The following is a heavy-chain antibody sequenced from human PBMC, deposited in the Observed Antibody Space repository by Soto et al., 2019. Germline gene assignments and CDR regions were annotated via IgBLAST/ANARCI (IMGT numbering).Heavy chain of an antibody. CDR2: VYYRGRS. D-gene: IGHD4-17*01. Sequence: SETLSVTCTFSVGSVTNSSYCRGWIRQSPGKGLEWIGSVYYRGRSYSKSSVKSRVTISVDTSKNRFSLSLNSVTASDTAVYFCVSQRTTVQTQAYFDYWGPGAMVTGSS. V-gene: IGHV4-39*01. CDR3: VSQRTTVQTQAYFDY. J-gene: IGHJ4*02. CDR1: VGSVTNSSYC.